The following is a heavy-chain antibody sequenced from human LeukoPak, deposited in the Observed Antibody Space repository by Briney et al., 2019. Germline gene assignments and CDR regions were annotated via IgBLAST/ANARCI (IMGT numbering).Heavy chain of an antibody. V-gene: IGHV4-34*01. D-gene: IGHD6-13*01. Sequence: SETLSLTCAVYGGSFSGYYWSWIRQPPGKGLEWIGEINHSGSTNYNPSLKSRVTISVDTSKNQFSLKLSPVTAADTAVYYCARGRSSSRWGQGTLVTVSS. J-gene: IGHJ4*02. CDR2: INHSGST. CDR3: ARGRSSSR. CDR1: GGSFSGYY.